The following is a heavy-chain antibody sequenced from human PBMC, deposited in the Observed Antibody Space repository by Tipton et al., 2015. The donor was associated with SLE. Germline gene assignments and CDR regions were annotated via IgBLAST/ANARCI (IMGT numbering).Heavy chain of an antibody. CDR2: ISYDGSNK. CDR3: ASTLLEWLWQPNWYAP. CDR1: GFTFSSYA. V-gene: IGHV3-30*04. D-gene: IGHD3-3*01. Sequence: RSLRLSCAASGFTFSSYAMHWVRQAPGKGLEWVAVISYDGSNKYYADSVKGRFTISRDNSKNTLYLQMNSLRAEDTAVYYCASTLLEWLWQPNWYAPWGQGTLVTVSS. J-gene: IGHJ5*02.